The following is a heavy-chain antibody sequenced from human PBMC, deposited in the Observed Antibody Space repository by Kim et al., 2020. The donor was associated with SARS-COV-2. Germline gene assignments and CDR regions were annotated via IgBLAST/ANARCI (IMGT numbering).Heavy chain of an antibody. Sequence: AKKCQGRVTMTRDKSTSTVYMELSSLRSEDTAVYYCARAPTLDSGYDLDYWGQGTLVTVSS. D-gene: IGHD5-12*01. CDR3: ARAPTLDSGYDLDY. J-gene: IGHJ4*02. V-gene: IGHV1-46*01.